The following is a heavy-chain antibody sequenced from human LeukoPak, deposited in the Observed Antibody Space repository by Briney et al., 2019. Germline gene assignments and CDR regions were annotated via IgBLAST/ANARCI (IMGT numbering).Heavy chain of an antibody. CDR2: INHSGST. J-gene: IGHJ4*02. CDR3: ARGQSVYGDYVDY. D-gene: IGHD4-17*01. V-gene: IGHV4-34*01. CDR1: GESFSGYY. Sequence: SETLSPTCAVYGESFSGYYWSWIRQPPGKGLEWIGEINHSGSTNYNPSLKSRVTISVDTSKNQFSLKLSSVTAADTAVYYCARGQSVYGDYVDYWGQGTLVTVSS.